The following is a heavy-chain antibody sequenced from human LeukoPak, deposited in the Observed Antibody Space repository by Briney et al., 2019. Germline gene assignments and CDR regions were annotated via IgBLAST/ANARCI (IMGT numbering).Heavy chain of an antibody. CDR2: ISYGVSHA. CDR1: GYTFTGYY. Sequence: SCKASGYTFTGYYLHWVRQAPGQGLEWVATISYGVSHAYYADSVKGRFTISRDGSKNTLYLQMNNLRAEDTAVYYCARDALWLIYYMDVWGKGTTVTVSS. J-gene: IGHJ6*03. V-gene: IGHV3-30*16. CDR3: ARDALWLIYYMDV. D-gene: IGHD3-16*01.